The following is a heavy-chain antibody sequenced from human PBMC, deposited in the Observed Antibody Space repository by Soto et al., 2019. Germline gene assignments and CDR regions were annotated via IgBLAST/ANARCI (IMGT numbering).Heavy chain of an antibody. J-gene: IGHJ6*03. CDR2: IWYDGSNK. CDR1: GFTFSSYG. D-gene: IGHD1-1*01. CDR3: ARDWLERFYYYYYYMDV. Sequence: GGSLRLSCAASGFTFSSYGMHWVRQAPGKGLEWVAVIWYDGSNKYYADSVKGRFTISRDNSKNTLYLQMNSLRVEDTAVYYCARDWLERFYYYYYYMDVWGKGTTVTVSS. V-gene: IGHV3-33*01.